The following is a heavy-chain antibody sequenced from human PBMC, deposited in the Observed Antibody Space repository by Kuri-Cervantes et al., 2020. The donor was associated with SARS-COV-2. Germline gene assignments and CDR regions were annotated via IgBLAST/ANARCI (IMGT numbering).Heavy chain of an antibody. CDR2: INSDGSST. V-gene: IGHV3-74*01. J-gene: IGHJ6*02. Sequence: GGSLRLSCTASGFTFSSYWMHWVRQAPGKGLVWVSRINSDGSSTSYADSVKGRFTISRDNAKNTLYLQMNSLRAEDTAVYYCASRTVTTGYYYGMDVWGQGTTVTVSS. CDR3: ASRTVTTGYYYGMDV. D-gene: IGHD4-11*01. CDR1: GFTFSSYW.